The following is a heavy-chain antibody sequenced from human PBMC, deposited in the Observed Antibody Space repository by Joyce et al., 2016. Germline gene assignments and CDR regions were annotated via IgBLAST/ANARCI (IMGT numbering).Heavy chain of an antibody. CDR1: GFDFSTYT. CDR3: GRVDPTEQPIDY. Sequence: EVQLVESGGGLVKPGGSLRLSCAASGFDFSTYTMSWVRQAPGKCLECVSSISDNIRFIYYADSLKGRFTISRDNAKNSLYLQMNSLRAEDTAVYYCGRVDPTEQPIDYWGQGTLVTVSS. V-gene: IGHV3-21*01. CDR2: ISDNIRFI. D-gene: IGHD6-13*01. J-gene: IGHJ4*02.